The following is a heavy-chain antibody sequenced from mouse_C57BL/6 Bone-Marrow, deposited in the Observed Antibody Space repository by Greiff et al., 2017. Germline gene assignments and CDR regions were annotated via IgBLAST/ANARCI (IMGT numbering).Heavy chain of an antibody. CDR2: IDPANGNT. V-gene: IGHV14-3*01. CDR1: GFNIKNTY. D-gene: IGHD1-1*01. J-gene: IGHJ1*03. Sequence: VQLQQSVAELVRPGASVKLSCTASGFNIKNTYMHWVKQRPEQGLEWIGRIDPANGNTKYAPKFKGKSTLTVDKSSSTAYVQLSSLTSEDSAVYYCARGYYYGSSSNWYFDVWGTGTTVTVSS. CDR3: ARGYYYGSSSNWYFDV.